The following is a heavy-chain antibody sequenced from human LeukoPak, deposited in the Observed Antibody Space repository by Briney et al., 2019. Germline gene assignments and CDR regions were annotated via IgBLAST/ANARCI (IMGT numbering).Heavy chain of an antibody. D-gene: IGHD2-15*01. Sequence: GRSLRLSCAASGFTFSSYWMSWVRQAPGKGLEWVANIKQDGSEKYYVDSVKGRFTISRDNAKNSLYLQMNSLRAEDTAVYYCARGARYCSGGSCYSGYWGQGTLVTVSS. CDR2: IKQDGSEK. CDR1: GFTFSSYW. J-gene: IGHJ4*02. CDR3: ARGARYCSGGSCYSGY. V-gene: IGHV3-7*01.